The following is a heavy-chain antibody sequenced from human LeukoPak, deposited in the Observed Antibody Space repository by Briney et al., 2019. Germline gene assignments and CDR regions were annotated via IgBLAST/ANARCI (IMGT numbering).Heavy chain of an antibody. CDR1: GGSISNYY. D-gene: IGHD1-26*01. Sequence: SETLSLTCTVSGGSISNYYWSWIRQPPGKGLEWIGYIYYSGSTKYNPSLKSRVTISVDTSKNQFSLKLSSVTAADTAVYYCAINSNSGSYYGFDYWGQGTLVTVSS. J-gene: IGHJ4*02. V-gene: IGHV4-59*12. CDR2: IYYSGST. CDR3: AINSNSGSYYGFDY.